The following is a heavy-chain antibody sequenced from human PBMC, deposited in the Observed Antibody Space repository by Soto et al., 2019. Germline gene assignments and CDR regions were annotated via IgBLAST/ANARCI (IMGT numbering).Heavy chain of an antibody. CDR2: ISKSGGTT. CDR3: VREGHYYFDY. V-gene: IGHV3-48*03. J-gene: IGHJ4*02. CDR1: GFTFSAYE. Sequence: PGGSLRLSCAASGFTFSAYEMHWVRQAPGQGLEWVSYISKSGGTTYYADSVKSRFTISRDDAKNSVYLQMSSLRPEDMAVYKCVREGHYYFDYWGQGALVTVSS.